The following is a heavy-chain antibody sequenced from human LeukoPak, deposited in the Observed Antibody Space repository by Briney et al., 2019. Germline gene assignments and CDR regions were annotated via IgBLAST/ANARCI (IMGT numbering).Heavy chain of an antibody. J-gene: IGHJ3*02. V-gene: IGHV1-18*01. CDR3: ASLINYYAIVTDAVDI. CDR2: ISAYNGNT. CDR1: GYTFTSYY. Sequence: ASVKLSCRTSGYTFTSYYISWVRHAPAQGLEWMVCISAYNGNTKYAQKVQGRVTMNTDTSTSTAYMELRSLKSDDTAVYYCASLINYYAIVTDAVDIWGQGTMVTVSS. D-gene: IGHD2-8*01.